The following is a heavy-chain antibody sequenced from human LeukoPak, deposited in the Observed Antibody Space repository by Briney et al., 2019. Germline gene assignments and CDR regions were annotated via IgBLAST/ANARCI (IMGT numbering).Heavy chain of an antibody. D-gene: IGHD2-2*01. Sequence: ASVKVSCKASGYTFTGYYMHWVRQAPGQGLEWMGWINPNSGGTNYAQKFQGRVTMTRDTSISTAYMELSRLRSDDTAVYYCARDSGYCSSTSCYGEGWFDPWGQGTLVTVSS. V-gene: IGHV1-2*02. CDR1: GYTFTGYY. J-gene: IGHJ5*02. CDR3: ARDSGYCSSTSCYGEGWFDP. CDR2: INPNSGGT.